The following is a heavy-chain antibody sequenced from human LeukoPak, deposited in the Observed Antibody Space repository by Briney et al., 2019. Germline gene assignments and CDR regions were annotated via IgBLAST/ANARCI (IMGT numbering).Heavy chain of an antibody. CDR1: GYTFTSYA. CDR3: ARDLGSSGWYVEGMDV. V-gene: IGHV1-3*01. J-gene: IGHJ6*02. CDR2: INAGNGNT. Sequence: ASVKVSCKASGYTFTSYAMHWVRQAPGQRLEWMGWINAGNGNTKYSQKFQGRVTITRDTSASTAYMELSSLRSEDTAVYYCARDLGSSGWYVEGMDVWGQGTTVTVSS. D-gene: IGHD6-19*01.